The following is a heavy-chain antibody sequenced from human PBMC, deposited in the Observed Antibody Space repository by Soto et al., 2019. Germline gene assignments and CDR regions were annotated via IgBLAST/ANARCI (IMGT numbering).Heavy chain of an antibody. CDR2: VYHNGLT. CDR3: ARDAAVPGESDRFDY. D-gene: IGHD6-19*01. Sequence: QVQLQESGPGLVKPSGTLSLTCAVSGDSITTNNWWSWVRQPPGKGLEWIGEVYHNGLTDYNPSLKSRVTMSVDTSKNQFSLKMTSVTAADTAIYYCARDAAVPGESDRFDYWGQGTPVTVSS. V-gene: IGHV4-4*02. J-gene: IGHJ4*02. CDR1: GDSITTNNW.